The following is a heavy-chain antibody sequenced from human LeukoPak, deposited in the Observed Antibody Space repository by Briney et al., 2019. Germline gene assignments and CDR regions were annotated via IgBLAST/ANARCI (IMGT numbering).Heavy chain of an antibody. CDR3: AELGITMIGGV. D-gene: IGHD3-10*02. J-gene: IGHJ6*04. Sequence: GGSLRLSCGASGFTFSSYWMSWVRQAPGKGLEWVSYISSSGSTIYYADSVKGRFTISRDNAKNPLYLQMNSLRAEDTAVYYCAELGITMIGGVWGKGTTVAISS. V-gene: IGHV3-48*04. CDR1: GFTFSSYW. CDR2: ISSSGSTI.